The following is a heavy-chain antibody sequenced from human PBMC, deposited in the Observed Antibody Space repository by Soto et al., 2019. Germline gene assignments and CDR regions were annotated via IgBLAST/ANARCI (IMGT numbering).Heavy chain of an antibody. V-gene: IGHV3-21*01. CDR3: ATDQPGYSYGYGLGY. D-gene: IGHD5-18*01. Sequence: EVQLVESGGGLVKPGGSLRLSCAASGFTFSSYSMNWVHQAPGKGLECVSSISSSSSYIYYADSVKGRFTISRDNAKNSLYLQMNSLRAEDTAVYYCATDQPGYSYGYGLGYWGQGTLVTVSS. CDR2: ISSSSSYI. CDR1: GFTFSSYS. J-gene: IGHJ4*02.